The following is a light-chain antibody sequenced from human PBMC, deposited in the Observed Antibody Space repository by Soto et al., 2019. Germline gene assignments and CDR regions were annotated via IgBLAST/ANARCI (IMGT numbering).Light chain of an antibody. V-gene: IGKV3-15*01. CDR2: GAS. Sequence: ERVMTQSPVTLSVSPGERATLSCRASQNINSMLAWYQQKPGQAPRLLIFGASIRATSIPARLSGSGSGTEFTLTISSLQSEDFAVYYCQQYNDWPPTFGQGTKVDIK. J-gene: IGKJ1*01. CDR1: QNINSM. CDR3: QQYNDWPPT.